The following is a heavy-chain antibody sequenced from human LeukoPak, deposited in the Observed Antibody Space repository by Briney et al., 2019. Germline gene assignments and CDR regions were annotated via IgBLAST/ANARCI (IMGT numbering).Heavy chain of an antibody. CDR3: ARSAYYDILTGYYRSQYYFDY. D-gene: IGHD3-9*01. J-gene: IGHJ4*02. Sequence: SETLSLTCTVSGGSISSYYWSWIRQPPGKGLEWIGEINHSGSTNYNPSLKSRVTISVDTSKNQFSLKLSSVTAADTAVYYCARSAYYDILTGYYRSQYYFDYWGQGTLVTVSS. CDR2: INHSGST. CDR1: GGSISSYY. V-gene: IGHV4-34*01.